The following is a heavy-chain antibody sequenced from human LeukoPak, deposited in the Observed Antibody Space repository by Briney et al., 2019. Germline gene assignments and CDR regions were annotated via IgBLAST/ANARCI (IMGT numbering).Heavy chain of an antibody. CDR2: IYYSGST. D-gene: IGHD6-6*01. CDR3: ARLSSGHSSSFDY. Sequence: SETLSLTCTVSGGSISSYYWSWIRQPPGKGLEWIGYIYYSGSTNYNPSLKSRVTISVDTSKNQFSLKLSPVTAADTAVYYCARLSSGHSSSFDYWGQGTLVTVSS. CDR1: GGSISSYY. J-gene: IGHJ4*02. V-gene: IGHV4-59*08.